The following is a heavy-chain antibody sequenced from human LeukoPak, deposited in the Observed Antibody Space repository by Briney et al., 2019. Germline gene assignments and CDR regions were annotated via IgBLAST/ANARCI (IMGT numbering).Heavy chain of an antibody. Sequence: ASVKVSCKASGYTFTGYYMHWVRQAPGQGLEWMGWINPNSGGTNYAQKFQGRVTMTRDTTISTAYMELSRLRSDDTAVYYCARDTLLAGTTRGFDYWGQGTLVTVSS. CDR1: GYTFTGYY. D-gene: IGHD1-7*01. CDR2: INPNSGGT. CDR3: ARDTLLAGTTRGFDY. V-gene: IGHV1-2*02. J-gene: IGHJ4*02.